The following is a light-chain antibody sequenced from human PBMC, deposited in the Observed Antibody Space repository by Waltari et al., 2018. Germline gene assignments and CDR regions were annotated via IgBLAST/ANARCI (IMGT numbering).Light chain of an antibody. V-gene: IGKV2-30*02. CDR3: RQGTHWPYT. J-gene: IGKJ2*01. CDR1: QSLVHSDGNTY. Sequence: DVVMTQSPLSLPVTLGQPASISCTSSQSLVHSDGNTYLIWFQQRPGQSPRRLIYKVSNRDSGVPDRFSGSGSGTDFTLKISWVEAEDVGVYYCRQGTHWPYTFGQGTKLDIK. CDR2: KVS.